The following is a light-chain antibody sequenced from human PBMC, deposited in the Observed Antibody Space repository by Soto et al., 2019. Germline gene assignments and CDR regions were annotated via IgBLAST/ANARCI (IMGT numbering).Light chain of an antibody. CDR1: QGISSY. J-gene: IGKJ4*01. CDR3: QQLNSYPLLT. V-gene: IGKV1-9*01. Sequence: IQLTQSPSSLSASVGDRVTITCRASQGISSYLAWYQQKPGKAPKLLIYAASTLQSGVPSRFSGSGSGTNFTLIISSLQPEDFATYYCQQLNSYPLLTFGRGTKVDIK. CDR2: AAS.